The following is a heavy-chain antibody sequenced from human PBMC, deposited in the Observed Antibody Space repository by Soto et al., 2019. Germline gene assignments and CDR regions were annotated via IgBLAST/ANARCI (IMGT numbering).Heavy chain of an antibody. CDR2: IYHSGSA. Sequence: SETLSLTCAVSGGSVSSTYWWSWVRQPPGKGLEWIGEIYHSGSANYNPSLKSRVTISVDTSKNQFSLKLSSVTAADTAVYYCARDRGGYYNWGQGTLVTVSS. D-gene: IGHD1-26*01. CDR1: GGSVSSTYW. V-gene: IGHV4-4*02. CDR3: ARDRGGYYN. J-gene: IGHJ4*02.